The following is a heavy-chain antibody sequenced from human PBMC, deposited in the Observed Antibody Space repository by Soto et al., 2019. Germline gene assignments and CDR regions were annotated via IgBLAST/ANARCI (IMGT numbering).Heavy chain of an antibody. V-gene: IGHV4-30-4*01. CDR2: IYYSGCT. CDR1: GGSISSGAYY. J-gene: IGHJ5*02. CDR3: DRGIMPLGASRREHWFGP. D-gene: IGHD5-12*01. Sequence: QVQLQESGPGLVKPSQTLSLTCNVSGGSISSGAYYWSWIRQPPGKGLEWIGYIYYSGCTYYIPSRVTRVTMSVDTSNNHFSLKRSSVTAADTAVYYCDRGIMPLGASRREHWFGPWGQGTLVTLSS.